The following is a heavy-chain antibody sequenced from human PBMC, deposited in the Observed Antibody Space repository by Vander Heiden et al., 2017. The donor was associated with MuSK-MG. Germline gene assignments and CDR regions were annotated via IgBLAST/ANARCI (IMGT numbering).Heavy chain of an antibody. CDR3: ARVPIVVVPAAYYFDY. D-gene: IGHD2-2*01. CDR2: IYYSGST. Sequence: QVQLQESGPGLVKPSQTLSPTCTVSGGSISSGGYYWSWIRQHPGKGLEWIGYIYYSGSTYYNPSLKSRVTISVDTSKNQFSLKLSSVTAADTAVYYCARVPIVVVPAAYYFDYWGQGTLVTVSS. J-gene: IGHJ4*02. CDR1: GGSISSGGYY. V-gene: IGHV4-31*03.